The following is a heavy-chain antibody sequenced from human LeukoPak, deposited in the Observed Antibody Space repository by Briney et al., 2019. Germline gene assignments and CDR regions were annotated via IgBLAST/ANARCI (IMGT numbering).Heavy chain of an antibody. Sequence: GGSLRLSCAASGFTFSSQWMSWVRQAPGKGLEWVANVNQGGTEKYYVDSVKGRFTISRDSAKNSLYMQMNSLRAEDTAVYYCAAGAMAFIDYWGQGTLVTVSS. CDR1: GFTFSSQW. J-gene: IGHJ4*02. CDR3: AAGAMAFIDY. V-gene: IGHV3-7*01. D-gene: IGHD5-18*01. CDR2: VNQGGTEK.